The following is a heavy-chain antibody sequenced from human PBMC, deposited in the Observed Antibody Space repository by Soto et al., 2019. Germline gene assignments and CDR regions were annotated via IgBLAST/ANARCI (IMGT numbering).Heavy chain of an antibody. J-gene: IGHJ4*02. CDR3: ARGHHPSRITMVRGVIGF. CDR1: GYTFTSYD. Sequence: QVQLVQSGAEVKKPGASVKVSCKASGYTFTSYDINWVRQATGQGLEWMGWMNPNSGNTGYAQKFQGRVTMTRNTSISTAYMELSSLRSEDTDVYYCARGHHPSRITMVRGVIGFWGQGTLVTVSS. D-gene: IGHD3-10*01. V-gene: IGHV1-8*01. CDR2: MNPNSGNT.